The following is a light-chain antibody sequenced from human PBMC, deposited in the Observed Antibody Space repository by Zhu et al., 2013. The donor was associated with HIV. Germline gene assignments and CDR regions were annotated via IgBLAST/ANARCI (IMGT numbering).Light chain of an antibody. CDR1: RDDIGTYSY. J-gene: IGLJ2*01. V-gene: IGLV2-14*01. CDR3: VSYSGTTTLI. Sequence: QSALTQPASVSGSPGQTITLSCSGTRDDIGTYSYVSWYQQHPDEAPTLIIYEVDRRPSGISSRFSASKSGATAYLTISGLQAEDEALYFCVSYSGTTTLIFGGGTKVTVL. CDR2: EVD.